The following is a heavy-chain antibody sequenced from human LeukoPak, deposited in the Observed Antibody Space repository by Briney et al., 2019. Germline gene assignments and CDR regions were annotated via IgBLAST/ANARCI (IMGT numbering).Heavy chain of an antibody. Sequence: SETLSLTCTVSGGSINSYYWSWIRQPPGKGLEGIGYIYYSGSTNYNLCLKRQVPISVDTSKNQFSLKLSSVTAADTAVYYCARDPANWGNQEGYFDYWGQGTLVTVSS. V-gene: IGHV4-59*01. CDR2: IYYSGST. J-gene: IGHJ4*02. CDR1: GGSINSYY. CDR3: ARDPANWGNQEGYFDY. D-gene: IGHD7-27*01.